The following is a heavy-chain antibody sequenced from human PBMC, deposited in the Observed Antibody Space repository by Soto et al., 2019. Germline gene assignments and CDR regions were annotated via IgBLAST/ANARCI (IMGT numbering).Heavy chain of an antibody. V-gene: IGHV5-51*01. J-gene: IGHJ4*02. D-gene: IGHD4-4*01. CDR3: ARHQYNSNLFDY. Sequence: GESLKISCKGSGYSFTSYWIGWVRQMPGKGLEWMGIIFPSDTDTQYSPSFQGQVTISADKSISTADLQWSSIKASDTAMYYCARHQYNSNLFDYWGQGTLVTVSS. CDR1: GYSFTSYW. CDR2: IFPSDTDT.